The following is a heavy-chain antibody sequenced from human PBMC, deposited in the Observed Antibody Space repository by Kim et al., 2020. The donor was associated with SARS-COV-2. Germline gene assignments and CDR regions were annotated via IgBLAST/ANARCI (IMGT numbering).Heavy chain of an antibody. D-gene: IGHD6-13*01. V-gene: IGHV3-53*01. J-gene: IGHJ6*02. CDR3: ARDVPAGRSRGGMDV. Sequence: DGVKGRFTIARDNSKNTLYLQMNSLGAEDTAVYCCARDVPAGRSRGGMDVWGQGTTVTVSS.